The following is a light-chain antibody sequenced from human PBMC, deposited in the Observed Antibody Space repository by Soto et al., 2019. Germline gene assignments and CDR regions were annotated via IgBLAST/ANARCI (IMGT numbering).Light chain of an antibody. CDR2: DAS. CDR3: QQYDNLPSIT. V-gene: IGKV1-33*01. J-gene: IGKJ5*01. CDR1: HYIINY. Sequence: DIQMTQSPSSLSASVVDRVTSTCQASHYIINYLNLYQQKPGKAPELLIYDASNLETGVPSRFSGSGSGTDFTFTISSLQPEDIATYYCQQYDNLPSITFGQGTRLEIK.